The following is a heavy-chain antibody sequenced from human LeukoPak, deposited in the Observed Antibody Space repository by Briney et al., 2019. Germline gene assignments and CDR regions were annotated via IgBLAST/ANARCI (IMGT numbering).Heavy chain of an antibody. CDR2: INSDGSST. CDR3: GRDQGDSSGYYYSPLDY. CDR1: GFTFSSYW. J-gene: IGHJ4*02. D-gene: IGHD3-22*01. Sequence: PGGSLRLSCAASGFTFSSYWMHWVRQAPGKGLVWVSRINSDGSSTSYADSVKGRFTISRDNAKNTLYLQMNSLRAEDTAVYYCGRDQGDSSGYYYSPLDYWGQGTLVTVSS. V-gene: IGHV3-74*01.